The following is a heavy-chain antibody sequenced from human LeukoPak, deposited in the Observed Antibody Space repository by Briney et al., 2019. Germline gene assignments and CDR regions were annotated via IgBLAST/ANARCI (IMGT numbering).Heavy chain of an antibody. V-gene: IGHV3-21*01. CDR2: ISGSGNSI. J-gene: IGHJ4*01. Sequence: GGSLRLSCAASGFSFSGHAMNWVRQAPGKGLEWVSSISGSGNSIYYADSVKGRFTLSRDNAKKSLYLQMNSLRAEDTAVYYCASVGEGSSRGVPAANIVDYWGQGLLVTVSA. D-gene: IGHD2-2*01. CDR1: GFSFSGHA. CDR3: ASVGEGSSRGVPAANIVDY.